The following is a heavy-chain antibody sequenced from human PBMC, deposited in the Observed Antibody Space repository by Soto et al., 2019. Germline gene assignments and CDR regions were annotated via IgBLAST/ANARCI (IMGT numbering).Heavy chain of an antibody. CDR2: IYYSGST. J-gene: IGHJ2*01. D-gene: IGHD4-17*01. CDR1: GGSISSGTYY. V-gene: IGHV4-31*03. Sequence: QVQLQESGPGLVKPSQTLSLTCTVSGGSISSGTYYWSWIRLHPGKGLEWIGYIYYSGSTYYNPSLKSRVTISVDTSKNQFSLRLSSVSAADTAVYYCARDREWGSTTAGRFDLWGRGTLFTVSS. CDR3: ARDREWGSTTAGRFDL.